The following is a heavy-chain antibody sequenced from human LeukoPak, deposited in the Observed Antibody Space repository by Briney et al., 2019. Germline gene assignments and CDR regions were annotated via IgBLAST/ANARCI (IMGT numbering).Heavy chain of an antibody. CDR3: AKQLGYCSDGSCYFPY. V-gene: IGHV3-7*03. D-gene: IGHD2-15*01. CDR2: IKQDGSEK. J-gene: IGHJ4*02. Sequence: GGSLRLSCAASGFTFSSYWMSWVRQAPGKGLEWVANIKQDGSEKYYVDSVQGRFTISRDNSKSTLCLQMNSLRAEDTAVYYCAKQLGYCSDGSCYFPYWGQGTLVTVSS. CDR1: GFTFSSYW.